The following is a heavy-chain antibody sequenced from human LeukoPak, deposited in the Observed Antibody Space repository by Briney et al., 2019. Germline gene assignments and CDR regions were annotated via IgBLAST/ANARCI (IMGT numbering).Heavy chain of an antibody. CDR1: GGPFSGYY. Sequence: PSETLSLTCAVYGGPFSGYYWSWIRQPPGKGLEWIGEINHSGSTNYNPSLKSRVTISVDTSKNQFSLKLSSVTAADTAVYYCARDGFSYYGSARGWFDPWGQGTLVTVSS. J-gene: IGHJ5*02. CDR2: INHSGST. CDR3: ARDGFSYYGSARGWFDP. V-gene: IGHV4-34*01. D-gene: IGHD3-10*01.